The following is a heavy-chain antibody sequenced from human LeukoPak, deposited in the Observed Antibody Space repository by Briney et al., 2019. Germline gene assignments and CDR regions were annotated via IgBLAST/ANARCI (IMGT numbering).Heavy chain of an antibody. CDR2: IIPILGIA. Sequence: GASVRVSCKASGYTFTSYGISWVRQAPGQGLEWMGRIIPILGIANYAQKFQGRVTITADKSTSTAYMELSSLRSEDTAVYYCARDPADQGGIAVSPGTVYFDYWGQGTLVTVSS. CDR3: ARDPADQGGIAVSPGTVYFDY. CDR1: GYTFTSYG. V-gene: IGHV1-69*04. J-gene: IGHJ4*02. D-gene: IGHD6-19*01.